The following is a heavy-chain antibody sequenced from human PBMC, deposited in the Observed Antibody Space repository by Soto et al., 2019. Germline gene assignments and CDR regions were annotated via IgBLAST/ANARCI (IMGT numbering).Heavy chain of an antibody. V-gene: IGHV3-23*01. Sequence: DVQLLDSGGGSVQPGGSLRLSCAGSGFTFSSYAMRWVRQAPGKGLEWISAINAGGGSTYDGDTVKGRFIISSYNSKNTLYLQMNSLRAEDTAVYYCAKDGTWRQPTCDYWGQGTLVTVSS. CDR1: GFTFSSYA. CDR2: INAGGGST. CDR3: AKDGTWRQPTCDY. J-gene: IGHJ4*02. D-gene: IGHD5-18*01.